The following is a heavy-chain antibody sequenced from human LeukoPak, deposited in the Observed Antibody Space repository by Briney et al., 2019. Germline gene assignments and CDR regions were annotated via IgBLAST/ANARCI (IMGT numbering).Heavy chain of an antibody. J-gene: IGHJ3*02. V-gene: IGHV3-9*01. D-gene: IGHD1-26*01. CDR1: GFTFSSYA. CDR3: AKVIRGGTRTYAFDI. CDR2: ISWNSGSI. Sequence: PGGSLRLSCAASGFTFSSYAMSWVRQAPGKGLEWVSGISWNSGSIGYADSVKGRFTISRDNAKNSLYLQMNSLRAEDTALYYCAKVIRGGTRTYAFDIWGQGTMVTVSS.